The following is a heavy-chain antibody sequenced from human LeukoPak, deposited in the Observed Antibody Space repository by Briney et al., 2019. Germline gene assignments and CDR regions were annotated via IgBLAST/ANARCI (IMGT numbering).Heavy chain of an antibody. CDR1: GFTFSSYS. CDR2: ISSSGSTI. D-gene: IGHD3-10*01. CDR3: ARASYYYGSGSYRY. J-gene: IGHJ4*02. Sequence: GGSLRLSCAASGFTFSSYSMNWVRQAPGKGLEWVSSISSSGSTIYYADSVKGRFTISRDNAKNSLYLQMNSLRAEDTAVYYCARASYYYGSGSYRYWGQGTLVTVSS. V-gene: IGHV3-21*04.